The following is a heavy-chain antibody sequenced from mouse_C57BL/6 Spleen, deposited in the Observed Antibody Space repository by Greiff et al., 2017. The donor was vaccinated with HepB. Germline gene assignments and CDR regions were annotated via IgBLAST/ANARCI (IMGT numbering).Heavy chain of an antibody. CDR3: AKGYDYDEAAWAY. J-gene: IGHJ3*01. CDR1: GYTFTSYD. CDR2: IYPRDGST. V-gene: IGHV1-85*01. Sequence: QVQLQQSGPELVKPGASVKLSCKASGYTFTSYDINWVKQRPGQGLEWIGWIYPRDGSTKYNEKFKGKATLTVDTSSSTAYMELHSLTSEDSAVYFCAKGYDYDEAAWAYWGQGALVTVSA. D-gene: IGHD2-4*01.